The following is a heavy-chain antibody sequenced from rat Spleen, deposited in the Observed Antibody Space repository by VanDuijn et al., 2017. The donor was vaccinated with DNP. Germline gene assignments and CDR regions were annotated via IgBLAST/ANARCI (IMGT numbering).Heavy chain of an antibody. CDR1: GFTFSDYY. J-gene: IGHJ2*01. D-gene: IGHD4-3*01. Sequence: EVQLVESGGGLVQPGRSLKLSCAASGFTFSDYYMAWVRQGPTKGLEWVAYIGSPAYAPYYADSVKGRFTISRDNAKSTLYLQMNTLRSEDMATYYCVRWNSGHFDYWGQGVMVTVSS. V-gene: IGHV5-22*01. CDR2: IGSPAYAP. CDR3: VRWNSGHFDY.